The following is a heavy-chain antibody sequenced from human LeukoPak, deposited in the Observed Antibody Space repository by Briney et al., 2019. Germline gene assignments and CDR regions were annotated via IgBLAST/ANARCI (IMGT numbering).Heavy chain of an antibody. CDR3: ANPPPKEVSGWYYFDY. CDR1: GFTFSSYT. D-gene: IGHD6-19*01. CDR2: ISGSGGST. J-gene: IGHJ4*02. Sequence: PGGSLRLSCAASGFTFSSYTMSWVRQAPGKGLEWVSAISGSGGSTYYADSVKGRFTISRDNSKNTLYLQMNSLRAEDTAVYYCANPPPKEVSGWYYFDYWGQGTLVTVSS. V-gene: IGHV3-23*01.